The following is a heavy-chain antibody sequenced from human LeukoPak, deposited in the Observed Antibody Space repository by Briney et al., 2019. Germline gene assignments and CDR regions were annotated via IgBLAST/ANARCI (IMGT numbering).Heavy chain of an antibody. CDR2: INHSGST. V-gene: IGHV4-34*01. Sequence: SETVSLTCAVYGGSFSGYYWSWIRQPPGKGLEGIGEINHSGSTNYNPSLKSRVTISVDTSKNQFSLKLSSVTAAATAVYSCARRAAAGTRIFDYWGQGTLVTVSS. J-gene: IGHJ4*02. CDR3: ARRAAAGTRIFDY. D-gene: IGHD6-13*01. CDR1: GGSFSGYY.